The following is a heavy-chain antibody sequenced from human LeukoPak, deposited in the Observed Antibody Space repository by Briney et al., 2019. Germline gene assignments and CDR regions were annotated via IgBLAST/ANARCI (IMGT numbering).Heavy chain of an antibody. V-gene: IGHV3-23*01. CDR3: ANIRDDSSGSHGGD. D-gene: IGHD3-22*01. Sequence: PGGSLRLSCAASGFTFSSYAMSWVRQAPGKGLEWVSAISGSGGSTYYADSVKGRFTISRDNSKNTLYLQMNSLRAEDTAVYYCANIRDDSSGSHGGDWVQGTLVGVCS. CDR2: ISGSGGST. J-gene: IGHJ4*02. CDR1: GFTFSSYA.